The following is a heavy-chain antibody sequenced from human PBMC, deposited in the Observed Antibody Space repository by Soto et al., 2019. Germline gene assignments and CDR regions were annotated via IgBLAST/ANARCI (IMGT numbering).Heavy chain of an antibody. CDR2: INGDGSFT. D-gene: IGHD3-10*01. J-gene: IGHJ4*02. CDR3: ARVGGGSGNFDC. V-gene: IGHV3-74*01. CDR1: GFTFSNYW. Sequence: LRLSCAASGFTFSNYWMHWVRQAPGEGLVWVSRINGDGSFTRFADSVKGRFTISRDNAKNTLYLQMNSLRVDDTAVYYCARVGGGSGNFDCWGQGTLVTVSS.